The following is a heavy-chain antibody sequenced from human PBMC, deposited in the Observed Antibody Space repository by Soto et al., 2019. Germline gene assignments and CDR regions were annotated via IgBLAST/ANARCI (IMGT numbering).Heavy chain of an antibody. D-gene: IGHD1-26*01. CDR1: GFTFSTYS. CDR2: MSSSSTF. J-gene: IGHJ4*02. V-gene: IGHV3-48*01. Sequence: EVQLVESGGGLIQPGGSLRLSCAASGFTFSTYSMNWVRQAPGKGLEWVSYMSSSSTFYYADSVKGRFTISRDNAKNSLYLQMNSLRAEDTAVYYCAREGGNYFDYWGQGTLVTVSS. CDR3: AREGGNYFDY.